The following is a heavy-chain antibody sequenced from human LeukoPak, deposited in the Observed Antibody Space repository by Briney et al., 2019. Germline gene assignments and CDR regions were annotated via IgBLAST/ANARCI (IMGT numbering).Heavy chain of an antibody. J-gene: IGHJ4*02. Sequence: GGSLRLSCAASGFIFSSYWMHWVRQAPGKGLVWVSRVNGVGSNTNYADSVKGRFTISRDNAKNTLYLQMNSLRDEDTAVYYCARGGGYSYVLFDYWGQGTLVTASS. CDR3: ARGGGYSYVLFDY. D-gene: IGHD5-18*01. CDR2: VNGVGSNT. V-gene: IGHV3-74*01. CDR1: GFIFSSYW.